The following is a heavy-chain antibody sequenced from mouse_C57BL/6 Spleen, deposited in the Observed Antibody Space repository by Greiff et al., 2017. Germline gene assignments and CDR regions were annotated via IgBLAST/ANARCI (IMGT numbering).Heavy chain of an antibody. D-gene: IGHD2-3*01. CDR3: TRLYDGYYLFDY. Sequence: QVQLQQPGAELVKPGASVKLSCKASGYTFTSYWMHWVKRRPGQGLEWIGMIHPNSGSTNYNEKFKSKATLTVDKSSSTAYMQLSSLTSEASAVYYCTRLYDGYYLFDYWGQGTTLTVSS. CDR1: GYTFTSYW. V-gene: IGHV1-64*01. J-gene: IGHJ2*01. CDR2: IHPNSGST.